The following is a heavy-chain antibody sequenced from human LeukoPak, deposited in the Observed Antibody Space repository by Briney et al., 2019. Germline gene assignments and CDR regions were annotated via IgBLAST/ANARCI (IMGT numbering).Heavy chain of an antibody. CDR2: LNSDGRST. J-gene: IGHJ4*02. Sequence: GGSLRLSCAASGFTFSRYWMHWVRQAPGKGLVWVSRLNSDGRSTSYADSVKARFTIPRDNAKNTLYLQMNGLRAEDTAVYYCARDDNYYGSGAFDYWGQGTLVTVSS. CDR1: GFTFSRYW. V-gene: IGHV3-74*01. D-gene: IGHD3-10*01. CDR3: ARDDNYYGSGAFDY.